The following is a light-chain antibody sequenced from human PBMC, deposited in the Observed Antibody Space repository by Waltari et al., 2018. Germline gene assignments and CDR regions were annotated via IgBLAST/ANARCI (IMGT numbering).Light chain of an antibody. Sequence: DIVMTQSPDSLAVSLGERATINCKSSQSVLYSSNNKNYLAWYQQKPGQPPKLLIYWASSRESGVPERFRGSGSGTDFTLTISSLQAEDVAVYYCQQYYSTLYTFGQGTKLEIK. CDR3: QQYYSTLYT. CDR2: WAS. V-gene: IGKV4-1*01. J-gene: IGKJ2*01. CDR1: QSVLYSSNNKNY.